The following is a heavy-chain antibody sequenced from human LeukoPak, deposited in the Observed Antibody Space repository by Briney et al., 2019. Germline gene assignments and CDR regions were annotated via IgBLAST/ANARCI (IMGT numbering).Heavy chain of an antibody. J-gene: IGHJ4*02. D-gene: IGHD1-26*01. CDR2: INSDGSSP. V-gene: IGHV3-74*01. Sequence: GGSLRLSCAASGFTFSSYWMHWVRQAPGKGLVWVSRINSDGSSPSYADSVKGRFTISRDNAKNTLYLQMNSLRAEDTAVYYCASALIGSGSYHDYWGQGTLVTVSS. CDR3: ASALIGSGSYHDY. CDR1: GFTFSSYW.